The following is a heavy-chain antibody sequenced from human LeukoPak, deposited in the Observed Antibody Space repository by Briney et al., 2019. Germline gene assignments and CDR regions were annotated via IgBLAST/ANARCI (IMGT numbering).Heavy chain of an antibody. CDR2: IFSGGTT. CDR1: GFTVSSNY. Sequence: PRGSRTLSCAASGFTVSSNYMSWVRQAPGKGLEWVSVIFSGGTTYYADSVKGRFTISRDNSKNTLYLQMNSLRAEDTAVYYCAREGNYYDMDVWGQGTTVTVSS. CDR3: AREGNYYDMDV. J-gene: IGHJ6*02. V-gene: IGHV3-53*01.